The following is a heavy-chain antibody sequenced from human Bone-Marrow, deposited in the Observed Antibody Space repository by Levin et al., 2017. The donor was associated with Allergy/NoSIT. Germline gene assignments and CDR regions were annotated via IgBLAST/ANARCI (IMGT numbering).Heavy chain of an antibody. CDR1: GFTFSDYY. Sequence: GESLKISCAASGFTFSDYYMSWIRQAPGKGLEWVSYISSSGSTIYYADSVKGRFTISRDNAKNSLYLQMNSLRAEDTAVYYCARDSIAAAPPGDWFDPWGQGTLVTVSS. CDR2: ISSSGSTI. J-gene: IGHJ5*02. V-gene: IGHV3-11*01. D-gene: IGHD6-13*01. CDR3: ARDSIAAAPPGDWFDP.